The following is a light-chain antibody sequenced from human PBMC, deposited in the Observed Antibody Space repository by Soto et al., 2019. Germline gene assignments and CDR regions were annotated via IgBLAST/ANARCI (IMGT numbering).Light chain of an antibody. Sequence: DIQMTQSPSSQSASVGDRVTITCRASQNISSYLNWYQQQPGKAPKLLIYAASSLQSGVPSRFSGSGSGTDFTLTISSLQPEDFATYYCQQSYSTPFTFGPGTKVDIK. V-gene: IGKV1-39*01. CDR2: AAS. J-gene: IGKJ3*01. CDR3: QQSYSTPFT. CDR1: QNISSY.